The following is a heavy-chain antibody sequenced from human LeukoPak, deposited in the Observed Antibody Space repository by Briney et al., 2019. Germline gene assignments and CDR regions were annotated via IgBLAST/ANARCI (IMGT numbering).Heavy chain of an antibody. Sequence: GGSLRLSCAASGFTFSNYGMSWVRQAPGKGLEWVSTISGSGGNTYYADSVKGRFTISRDNSKNTLYLQMNSLRAEDMAVYYCARDSAVVTSYYFDYWGQGTLVTVSS. J-gene: IGHJ4*02. CDR3: ARDSAVVTSYYFDY. CDR1: GFTFSNYG. D-gene: IGHD4-23*01. CDR2: ISGSGGNT. V-gene: IGHV3-23*01.